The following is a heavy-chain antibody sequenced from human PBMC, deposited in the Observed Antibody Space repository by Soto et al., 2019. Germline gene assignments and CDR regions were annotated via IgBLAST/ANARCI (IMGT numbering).Heavy chain of an antibody. V-gene: IGHV2-5*02. CDR3: VHSRCGGDCLQSYSSHYYYGMDI. CDR1: GFSLTTSGVG. J-gene: IGHJ6*02. Sequence: SGPTLVNPTQTLTLTCTFSGFSLTTSGVGVGWIRQPPGKALEWLALIYWDDDERYRPSLKSRLTITKDTSKNQVVLTMTNMDPVDTATYYCVHSRCGGDCLQSYSSHYYYGMDIWGQGTTVTVSS. CDR2: IYWDDDE. D-gene: IGHD2-21*02.